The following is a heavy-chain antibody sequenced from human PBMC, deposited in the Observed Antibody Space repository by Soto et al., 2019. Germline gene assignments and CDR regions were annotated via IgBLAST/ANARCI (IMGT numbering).Heavy chain of an antibody. Sequence: EVQLLESGGGLVQPGGSLRLSCAASGFTFSSYAMSWVRQAPGKGLEWVSAISGSGGSTYYADSVKGRFTISRDNSKTRRIRKMTGWRAGNTAVYYCAKNHLIGIGYYPADGYYYVRDVWAKGPRSPSP. CDR1: GFTFSSYA. J-gene: IGHJ6*02. D-gene: IGHD3-3*01. CDR2: ISGSGGST. V-gene: IGHV3-23*01. CDR3: AKNHLIGIGYYPADGYYYVRDV.